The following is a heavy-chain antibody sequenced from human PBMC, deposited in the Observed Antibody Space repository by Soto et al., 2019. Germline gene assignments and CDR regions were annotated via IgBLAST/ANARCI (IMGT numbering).Heavy chain of an antibody. CDR2: ISAYNGNT. Sequence: ASMKVSCKASGYTFTSYGISWVRQAPGQGLEWMGWISAYNGNTNYAQKLQGRVTMTTDTSTSTAYMELRSLRSDDTAVYYCARVDKRRYYYDSSGYPDAFDIWGQGTMVTVSS. CDR1: GYTFTSYG. D-gene: IGHD3-22*01. V-gene: IGHV1-18*01. J-gene: IGHJ3*02. CDR3: ARVDKRRYYYDSSGYPDAFDI.